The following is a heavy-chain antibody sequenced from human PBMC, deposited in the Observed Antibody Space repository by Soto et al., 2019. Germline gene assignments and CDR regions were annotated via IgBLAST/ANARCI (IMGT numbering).Heavy chain of an antibody. CDR3: ARLIGTYSFDY. CDR2: IFPGNSNT. J-gene: IGHJ4*02. CDR1: GYSFTSYW. Sequence: GESLKISCKASGYSFTSYWIAWVRQMPGKGLEWMGIIFPGNSNTRYSPSFQGQVTISADKSITTAYLQWSSLKASDTAMYYCARLIGTYSFDYWGQGXLVTVSS. D-gene: IGHD2-21*01. V-gene: IGHV5-51*01.